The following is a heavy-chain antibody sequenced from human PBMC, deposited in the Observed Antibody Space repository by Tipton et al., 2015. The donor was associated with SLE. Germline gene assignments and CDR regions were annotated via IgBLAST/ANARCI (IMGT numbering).Heavy chain of an antibody. D-gene: IGHD1-26*01. CDR2: INHSGST. CDR3: ARHSRGATSVRTPYFDS. V-gene: IGHV4-34*01. J-gene: IGHJ4*02. CDR1: GGSFSGYY. Sequence: TLSLTCAVYGGSFSGYYWSWIRQPPGKGLEWIGEINHSGSTNYNPSLKSRITISVDTSKNQFSLKLSSVTAADTALYYCARHSRGATSVRTPYFDSWGQGTLVTVSS.